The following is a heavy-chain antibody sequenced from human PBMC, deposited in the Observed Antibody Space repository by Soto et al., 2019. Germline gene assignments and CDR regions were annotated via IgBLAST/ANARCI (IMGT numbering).Heavy chain of an antibody. CDR1: GGTFTSTA. V-gene: IGHV1-69*01. CDR3: ASSAGLDHLLNYYGLNV. CDR2: IIPVLGTP. D-gene: IGHD6-13*01. J-gene: IGHJ6*02. Sequence: QVLLVQSSAEVKKPGSSVKVSCKASGGTFTSTAFSWVRQAPGQGLEWLGGIIPVLGTPNYAQKFQARLTVTAYASTTTVHMELSSLRSDETAVYYCASSAGLDHLLNYYGLNVWGQGTTVTV.